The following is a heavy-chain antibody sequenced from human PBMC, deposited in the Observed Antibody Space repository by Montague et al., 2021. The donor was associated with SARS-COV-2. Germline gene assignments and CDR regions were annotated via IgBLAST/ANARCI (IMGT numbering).Heavy chain of an antibody. CDR2: INGASSRT. CDR3: ARGISLFDP. V-gene: IGHV3-11*05. J-gene: IGHJ5*02. CDR1: GFIFSDYN. Sequence: SLRLSGAASGFIFSDYNMTWIRQTPGKGLEWISYINGASSRTNYXDSVKGRFTISRDNAKNSLFLQMNSLRVEDTAVYYCARGISLFDPWGQGTLVTVSS.